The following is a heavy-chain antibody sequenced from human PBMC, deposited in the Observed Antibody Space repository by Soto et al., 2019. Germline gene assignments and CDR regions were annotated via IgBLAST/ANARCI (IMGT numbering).Heavy chain of an antibody. Sequence: ASVKVSCKASGYTFTAYYMHWVRQAPGQGLEWMGWINPNNGGTNYAQKFQGGVTMTRDTSISTAYMDLSSLRSDDTAVYYCARGLVGRDGYNNDAFDIWGQGTMVTVSS. J-gene: IGHJ3*02. V-gene: IGHV1-2*02. CDR1: GYTFTAYY. CDR3: ARGLVGRDGYNNDAFDI. D-gene: IGHD4-4*01. CDR2: INPNNGGT.